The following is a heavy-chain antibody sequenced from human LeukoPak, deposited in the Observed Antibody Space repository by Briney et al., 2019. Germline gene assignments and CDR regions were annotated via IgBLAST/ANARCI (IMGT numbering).Heavy chain of an antibody. Sequence: GGSLRLSCAASGFTFSSYWMSWVRQAPGKGLEWVATIKQDGSEKYYVDSVKGRFTISRDNAKNSLYVQMHSLRAEDTALYYCAREVKGQWLILGPWGQGTLVTVSS. CDR1: GFTFSSYW. CDR3: AREVKGQWLILGP. D-gene: IGHD6-19*01. CDR2: IKQDGSEK. V-gene: IGHV3-7*03. J-gene: IGHJ5*02.